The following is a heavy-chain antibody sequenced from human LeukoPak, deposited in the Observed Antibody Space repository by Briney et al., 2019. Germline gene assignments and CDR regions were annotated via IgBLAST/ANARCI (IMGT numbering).Heavy chain of an antibody. CDR2: ISSSSSYI. D-gene: IGHD5-24*01. CDR3: ARDYGEIPTAFDI. V-gene: IGHV3-21*01. CDR1: GFTFSSYS. Sequence: NTGGSLRLSCAASGFTFSSYSMNWVRQAPGKGLEWVSSISSSSSYIYYADSVKGRFTISRDNAKNSLYLQMNSLRAEDTAVYYCARDYGEIPTAFDIWGQGTMVTVSS. J-gene: IGHJ3*02.